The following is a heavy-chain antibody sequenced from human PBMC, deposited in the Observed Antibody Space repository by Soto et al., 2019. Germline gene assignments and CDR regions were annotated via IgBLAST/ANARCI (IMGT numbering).Heavy chain of an antibody. CDR1: GFTFSSYS. V-gene: IGHV3-21*01. J-gene: IGHJ6*03. CDR2: ISSSSSYI. Sequence: EVQLVESGGGLVKPGGSLRLSCAASGFTFSSYSMNWVRQAPGKGLEWVSSISSSSSYIYYADSVKGRFTISRDNAKNSLYLQMNSLRAEDTAAYYCARQGGYYYYYYMDVWGKGTTVTVSS. CDR3: ARQGGYYYYYYMDV.